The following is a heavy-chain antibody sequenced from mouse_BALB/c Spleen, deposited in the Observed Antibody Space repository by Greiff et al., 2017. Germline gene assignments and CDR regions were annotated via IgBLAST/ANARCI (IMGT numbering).Heavy chain of an antibody. D-gene: IGHD2-3*01. CDR2: IFPGDGST. V-gene: IGHV1-85*01. CDR1: GYTFTSYD. Sequence: VKLQQSGAELLKPGASVKLSCKASGYTFTSYDINWVRQRPEQGLEWIGWIFPGDGSTKYNEKFKGKATLTTDKSSSTAYMQLSRLTSEDSAVYFCARWDDGPTRGFAYWGQGTLVTVSA. CDR3: ARWDDGPTRGFAY. J-gene: IGHJ3*01.